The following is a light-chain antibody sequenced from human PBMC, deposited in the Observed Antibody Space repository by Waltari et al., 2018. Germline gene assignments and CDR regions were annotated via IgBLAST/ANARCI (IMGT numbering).Light chain of an antibody. CDR2: GAS. V-gene: IGKV3-15*01. Sequence: EIVMTQSPATLSVSPGERATLSCRARQRVTSNFAWYQQKPGKPPRLLIYGASTRATGIPARFSGSGAGTEFTLTISSLQSEDFAVYYCQQYNNWPPLTFGQGTKVEIK. J-gene: IGKJ1*01. CDR1: QRVTSN. CDR3: QQYNNWPPLT.